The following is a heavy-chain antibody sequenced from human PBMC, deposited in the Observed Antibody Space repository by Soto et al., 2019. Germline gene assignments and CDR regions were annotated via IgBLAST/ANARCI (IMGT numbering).Heavy chain of an antibody. V-gene: IGHV1-69*06. D-gene: IGHD5-18*01. CDR2: IIPVFGTG. J-gene: IGHJ4*02. Sequence: QVQLVQSGAEVKKPGSSVKVSCKASGGTFSSYAISWVRQAPGQGLEWMGGIIPVFGTGIYAQKFQGRVTITADKSTNTAYMELSSLRSEDTAVYFCARVGGTGGYTYGPDYWGQGTLVTVSS. CDR3: ARVGGTGGYTYGPDY. CDR1: GGTFSSYA.